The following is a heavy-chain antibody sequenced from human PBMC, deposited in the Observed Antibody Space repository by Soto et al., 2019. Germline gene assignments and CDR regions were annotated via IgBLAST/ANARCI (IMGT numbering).Heavy chain of an antibody. V-gene: IGHV3-64D*08. Sequence: GGSLRLSCSASGLTFNSLGMHWGRQAPGKGLEYVSGISRNGDSTYYAESVKGRFTISRDNSKNTLYLQMSSLRVEDTAVYYCVSDLGYWGQGTLVTVSS. CDR1: GLTFNSLG. CDR2: ISRNGDST. J-gene: IGHJ4*02. D-gene: IGHD2-21*02. CDR3: VSDLGY.